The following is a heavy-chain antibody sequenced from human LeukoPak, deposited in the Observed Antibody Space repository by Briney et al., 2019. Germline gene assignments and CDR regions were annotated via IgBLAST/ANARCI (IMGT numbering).Heavy chain of an antibody. CDR1: GGSISSYY. Sequence: SETLSLTCTVSGGSISSYYWNWIRQPPGGGLEWIGDIYSGGNTNYNPSLKSRLTILVDTSKNQFSLKLTSVTAADTAVYYCAGRAYFGSGTYYPDYWGQGTLVTVSS. CDR2: IYSGGNT. J-gene: IGHJ4*02. V-gene: IGHV4-59*08. CDR3: AGRAYFGSGTYYPDY. D-gene: IGHD3-10*01.